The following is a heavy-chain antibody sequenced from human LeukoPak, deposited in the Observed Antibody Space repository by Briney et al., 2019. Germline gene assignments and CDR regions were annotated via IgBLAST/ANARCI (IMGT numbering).Heavy chain of an antibody. D-gene: IGHD5/OR15-5a*01. CDR3: AKDSTISPFDY. J-gene: IGHJ4*02. V-gene: IGHV3-30*18. Sequence: PGRSLRLSCAASGFTFSSYGMHWVRQAPGKGLEGVAVISYDGSNKYYADSVKGRFTISRDNSKNTLYLQMNSLRAEDTAVYYCAKDSTISPFDYWGQGTLVTVSS. CDR1: GFTFSSYG. CDR2: ISYDGSNK.